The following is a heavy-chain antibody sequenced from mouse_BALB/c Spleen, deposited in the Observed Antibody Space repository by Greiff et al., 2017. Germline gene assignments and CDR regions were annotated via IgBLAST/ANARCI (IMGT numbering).Heavy chain of an antibody. CDR1: GFTFSSYG. D-gene: IGHD2-4*01. Sequence: DVHLVESGGDLVKPGGSLKLSCAASGFTFSSYGMSWVRQTPDKRLEWVATISSGGSYTYYPDSVKGRFTISRDNAKNTLYLQMSSLKSEDTAMYYCARPRSTMITTDAMDYWGQGTSVTVSS. V-gene: IGHV5-6*01. CDR2: ISSGGSYT. J-gene: IGHJ4*01. CDR3: ARPRSTMITTDAMDY.